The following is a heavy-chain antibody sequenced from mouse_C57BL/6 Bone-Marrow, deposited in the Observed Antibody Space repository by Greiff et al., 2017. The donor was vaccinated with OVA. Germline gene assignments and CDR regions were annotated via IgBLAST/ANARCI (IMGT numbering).Heavy chain of an antibody. D-gene: IGHD1-1*01. J-gene: IGHJ2*01. CDR3: ARGLIGYFDY. CDR2: ISYDGSN. Sequence: VQLQQSGPGLVKPSQSLSLTCSVTGYSITSGYYWNWIRQFPGNKLEWMGYISYDGSNNYNPSLKNRISITRDTSKNQFFLKLNSVTTEDTATYYCARGLIGYFDYWGQGTTLTVSS. V-gene: IGHV3-6*01. CDR1: GYSITSGYY.